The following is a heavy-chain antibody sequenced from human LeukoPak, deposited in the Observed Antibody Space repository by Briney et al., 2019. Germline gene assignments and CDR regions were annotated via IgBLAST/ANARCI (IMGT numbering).Heavy chain of an antibody. Sequence: GESLKISCXGSGYSFTSYWIGWVRQMPGKGLEWMGIIYPGESDTRYSPSFQGQVTISADKSISTAYLQWSSLKASDTAMYYCARRLYGSGRSGAFDIWGQGTMVTVSS. D-gene: IGHD3-10*01. J-gene: IGHJ3*02. CDR1: GYSFTSYW. V-gene: IGHV5-51*01. CDR3: ARRLYGSGRSGAFDI. CDR2: IYPGESDT.